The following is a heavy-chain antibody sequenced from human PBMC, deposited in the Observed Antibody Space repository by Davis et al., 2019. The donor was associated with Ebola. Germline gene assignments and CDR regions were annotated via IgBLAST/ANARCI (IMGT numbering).Heavy chain of an antibody. V-gene: IGHV3-23*01. J-gene: IGHJ4*02. CDR2: ISGSGGST. D-gene: IGHD4-11*01. Sequence: GESLKIPCAAPGFTLSSYGMHWVRQAPGKGLEWVAAISGSGGSTYYADSVKGRFTISRDNSKNTLYLQMNSLRAEDTAVYYCAKLNTVTTWPVVGYWGQGTLVTVSS. CDR3: AKLNTVTTWPVVGY. CDR1: GFTLSSYG.